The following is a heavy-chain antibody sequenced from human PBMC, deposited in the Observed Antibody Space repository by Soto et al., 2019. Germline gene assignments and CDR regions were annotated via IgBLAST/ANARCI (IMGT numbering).Heavy chain of an antibody. Sequence: QVQLQESGPGLVKPSQTLSLTCTVSGGSISSGGYYWSRIRQHPGKGLEWIGYIYYSGSTYYNPSLKSRVTISVDTAKNQFSLKLTSVIAADTAVYYCASDSVGATGFDYWGQGTLVTVSS. CDR1: GGSISSGGYY. CDR2: IYYSGST. D-gene: IGHD1-26*01. V-gene: IGHV4-31*03. J-gene: IGHJ4*02. CDR3: ASDSVGATGFDY.